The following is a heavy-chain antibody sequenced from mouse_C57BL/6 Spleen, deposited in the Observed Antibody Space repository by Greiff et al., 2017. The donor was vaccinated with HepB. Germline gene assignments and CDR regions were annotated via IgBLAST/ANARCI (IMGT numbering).Heavy chain of an antibody. CDR2: IYPGSGST. CDR3: ARRYYYGSSYVAWFAY. CDR1: GYTFTSYW. J-gene: IGHJ3*01. Sequence: VQLQQPGAELVKPGASVKMSCKASGYTFTSYWITWVKQRPGQGLEWIGDIYPGSGSTNYNEKFKSKATLTVDTSSSTAYMQLSSLTSEDSAVYYGARRYYYGSSYVAWFAYWGQGTLVTVSA. D-gene: IGHD1-1*01. V-gene: IGHV1-55*01.